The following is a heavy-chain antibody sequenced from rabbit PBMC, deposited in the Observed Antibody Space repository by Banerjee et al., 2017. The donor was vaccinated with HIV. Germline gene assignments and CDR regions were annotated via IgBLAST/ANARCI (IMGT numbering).Heavy chain of an antibody. D-gene: IGHD8-1*01. CDR1: GFSFSSSYY. V-gene: IGHV1S40*01. J-gene: IGHJ4*01. CDR3: AREEGSSYLFNL. Sequence: QSLEESGGDLVKPGTSLTLTCTASGFSFSSSYYMCWVRQAPGKGLEWIACIDTGSRGYTWYASWAKGRFTISKTSSTTVTLQMTSLTAADTATYFCAREEGSSYLFNLWGPGTLVTVS. CDR2: IDTGSRGYT.